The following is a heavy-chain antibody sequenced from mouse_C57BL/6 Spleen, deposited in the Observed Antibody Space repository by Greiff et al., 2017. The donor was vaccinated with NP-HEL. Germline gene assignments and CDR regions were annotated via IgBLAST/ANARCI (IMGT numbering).Heavy chain of an antibody. CDR2: IRSKSNNYAT. CDR3: VRTYYGYWYFDV. J-gene: IGHJ1*03. CDR1: GFSFNTYA. D-gene: IGHD2-10*01. Sequence: EVQGVESGGGLVQPKGSLKLSCAASGFSFNTYAMNWVRQAPGKGLEWVARIRSKSNNYATYYADSVKDRFTISRDDSESMLYLQMNNLKTEDTAMYYCVRTYYGYWYFDVWGTGTTVTVSS. V-gene: IGHV10-1*01.